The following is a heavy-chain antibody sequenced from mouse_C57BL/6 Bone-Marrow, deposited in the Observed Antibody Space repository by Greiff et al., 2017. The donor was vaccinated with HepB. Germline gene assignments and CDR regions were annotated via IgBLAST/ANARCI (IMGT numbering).Heavy chain of an antibody. CDR2: ISDGGSYT. CDR1: GFTFSSYA. J-gene: IGHJ1*03. CDR3: ARDRVYYYGSSYWYFDV. D-gene: IGHD1-1*01. Sequence: EVNVVESGGGLVKPGGSLKLSCAASGFTFSSYAMSWVRQTPEKRLEWVATISDGGSYTYYPDNVKGRFTISRDNAKNNLYLQMSHLKSEDTAMYYCARDRVYYYGSSYWYFDVWGTGTTVTVSS. V-gene: IGHV5-4*01.